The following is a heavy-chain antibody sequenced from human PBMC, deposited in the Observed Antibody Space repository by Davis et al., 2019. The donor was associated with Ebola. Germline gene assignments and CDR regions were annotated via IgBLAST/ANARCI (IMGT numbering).Heavy chain of an antibody. J-gene: IGHJ6*02. D-gene: IGHD6-6*01. CDR1: GFTFDDYA. CDR3: ARDPGSSSRYYYYGMDV. Sequence: SLKISCAASGFTFDDYAMHWVRQAPGKGLEWVSGISWNSGSIGYADSVKGRFTISRDNAKNSLYLQMNSLRAEDTAVYYCARDPGSSSRYYYYGMDVWGQGTTVTASS. CDR2: ISWNSGSI. V-gene: IGHV3-9*01.